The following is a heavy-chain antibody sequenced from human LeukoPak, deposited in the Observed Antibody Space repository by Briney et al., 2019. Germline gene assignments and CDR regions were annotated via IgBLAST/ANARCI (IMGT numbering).Heavy chain of an antibody. J-gene: IGHJ4*02. CDR3: ALYDYVWGSYRPPDY. CDR1: GFTFSSYS. D-gene: IGHD3-16*02. CDR2: ISSSSSYI. Sequence: GGSLGLSCAASGFTFSSYSMNWVRQAPGKGLEWVSSISSSSSYIYYADSVKGRFTISRDNAKNSLYLQMNSLRAEDTAVYYCALYDYVWGSYRPPDYWGQGTLVTVSS. V-gene: IGHV3-21*01.